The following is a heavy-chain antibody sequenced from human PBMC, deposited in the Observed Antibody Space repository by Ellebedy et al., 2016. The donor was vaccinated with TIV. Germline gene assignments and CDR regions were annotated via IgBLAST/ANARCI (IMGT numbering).Heavy chain of an antibody. CDR1: GGTFNSNA. D-gene: IGHD3-16*01. CDR2: IMGMFRTT. V-gene: IGHV1-69*13. J-gene: IGHJ5*01. Sequence: ASVKVSCKASGGTFNSNAFNWVRQAPGQGLKWMGGIMGMFRTTHYAQRFQGRVTITADEFMSTAYMELSSLTSEDTAVYYCARMGGYHYVNWFDSWGQGTLVTVSS. CDR3: ARMGGYHYVNWFDS.